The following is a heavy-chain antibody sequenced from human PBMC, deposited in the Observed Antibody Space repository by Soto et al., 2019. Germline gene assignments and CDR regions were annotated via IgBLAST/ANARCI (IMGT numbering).Heavy chain of an antibody. CDR2: IIPIFGAT. V-gene: IGHV1-69*01. Sequence: QVPLVQSGAEMKTPGSSVRVSCKASGGTFGKSVISWVRQAPGQGLEWMGGIIPIFGATHYAQKFQGRVTITADEFTTTAYMGLSSLQSEDTAVYYCARGQFYDFWSGYYVDYWGQGTLVTVSS. D-gene: IGHD3-3*01. CDR1: GGTFGKSV. CDR3: ARGQFYDFWSGYYVDY. J-gene: IGHJ4*02.